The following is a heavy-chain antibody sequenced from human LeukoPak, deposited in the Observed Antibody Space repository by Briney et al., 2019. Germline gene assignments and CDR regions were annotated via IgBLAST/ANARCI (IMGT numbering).Heavy chain of an antibody. CDR2: IYYSGST. V-gene: IGHV4-30-4*08. Sequence: PSQTLSLTGTVSGGSISSGDYYWSWIRQPPGKGLEWIGYIYYSGSTYYNPSLKSRVTISVDTSKNQFSLKLSSVTAADTAVYYCTATMVRGVPQYYYYMDVWGKGTTVTVSS. D-gene: IGHD3-10*01. J-gene: IGHJ6*03. CDR1: GGSISSGDYY. CDR3: TATMVRGVPQYYYYMDV.